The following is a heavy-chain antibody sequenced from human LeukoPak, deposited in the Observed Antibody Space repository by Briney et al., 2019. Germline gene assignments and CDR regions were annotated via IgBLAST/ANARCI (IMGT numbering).Heavy chain of an antibody. CDR3: ARVVPAAIRYFDY. CDR2: INPNSGGT. D-gene: IGHD2-2*02. Sequence: ASVKVSCKASGYTFTGYYMHWVRQAPGQGLEWTGWINPNSGGTNYAQKFQGRVTMTRDTSISTAYMELSRLRSDDTAVYYCARVVPAAIRYFDYWGQGTLVTVSS. J-gene: IGHJ4*02. CDR1: GYTFTGYY. V-gene: IGHV1-2*02.